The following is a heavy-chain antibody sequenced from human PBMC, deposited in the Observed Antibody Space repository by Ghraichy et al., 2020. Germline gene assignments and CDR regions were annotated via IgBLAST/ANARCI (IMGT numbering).Heavy chain of an antibody. D-gene: IGHD3-3*01. J-gene: IGHJ2*01. Sequence: SQTLSLTCAISGDSVSSNSAAWNWIRQSPSRGLEWLGRTYYRSKWYNDYAVSVKSRITINPDTSKNQFSLQLNSVTPEDTAVYYCARGGVRDDFWSGYYSYWYFDLWGRGTLVTVSS. CDR3: ARGGVRDDFWSGYYSYWYFDL. CDR2: TYYRSKWYN. CDR1: GDSVSSNSAA. V-gene: IGHV6-1*01.